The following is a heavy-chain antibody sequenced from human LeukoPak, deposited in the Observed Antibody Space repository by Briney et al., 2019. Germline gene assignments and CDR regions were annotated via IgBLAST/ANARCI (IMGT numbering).Heavy chain of an antibody. CDR2: IYHSGST. D-gene: IGHD4-17*01. CDR3: ARDKGDYGDYYWFDP. J-gene: IGHJ5*02. CDR1: GGSISSYY. V-gene: IGHV4-59*01. Sequence: SETLSLTCTVSGGSISSYYWSWIRQPPGKGLEWVGYIYHSGSTNYNPSRKSRVTISVHTSKNHFSLKLSSVTAADTAVYYCARDKGDYGDYYWFDPWGQGTLVTVSS.